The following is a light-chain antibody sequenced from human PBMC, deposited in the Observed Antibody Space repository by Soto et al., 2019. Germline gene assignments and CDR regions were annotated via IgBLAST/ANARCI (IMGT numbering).Light chain of an antibody. Sequence: DIVMTQSPEYLAVSLGERATINCRSSQSILYSSNNKNLIAWYQQKPGQPPKLLIYWASTRQSGVPDRFSGSVSGRDFTLTISSVQAEDVAVYYCQQYYSPPRYTFGQGTRLAIK. V-gene: IGKV4-1*01. CDR2: WAS. J-gene: IGKJ2*01. CDR1: QSILYSSNNKNL. CDR3: QQYYSPPRYT.